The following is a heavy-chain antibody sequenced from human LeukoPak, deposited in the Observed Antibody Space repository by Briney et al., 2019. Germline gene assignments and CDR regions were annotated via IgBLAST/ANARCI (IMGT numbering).Heavy chain of an antibody. D-gene: IGHD6-13*01. CDR2: IYTSGST. CDR1: GGSFSGYY. V-gene: IGHV4-59*10. J-gene: IGHJ6*03. Sequence: SETLSLTCAVYGGSFSGYYWSWIRQPAGKGLEWIGRIYTSGSTNYNPSLKSRVTMSVDTSKNQFSLKLSSVTAADTAVYYCARAVGSSTGLYMDVWGKGTTVTVSS. CDR3: ARAVGSSTGLYMDV.